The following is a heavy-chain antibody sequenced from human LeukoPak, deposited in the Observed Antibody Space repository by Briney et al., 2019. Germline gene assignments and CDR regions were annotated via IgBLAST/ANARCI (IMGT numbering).Heavy chain of an antibody. CDR2: ISDSGGST. J-gene: IGHJ3*02. V-gene: IGHV3-23*01. CDR3: AKDPITMLIVGLRGAFDI. CDR1: GFTFSSYA. Sequence: GGSLRLSCAASGFTFSSYAMSWVRLAPGKGLEWVSGISDSGGSTYYAASVKGRFTISRDNSKNTLFLQMNSLRAEDTAVYYCAKDPITMLIVGLRGAFDIWGQGTMVTVSS. D-gene: IGHD3-22*01.